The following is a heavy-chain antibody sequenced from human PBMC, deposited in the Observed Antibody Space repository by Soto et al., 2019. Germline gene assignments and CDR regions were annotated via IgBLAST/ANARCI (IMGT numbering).Heavy chain of an antibody. CDR1: GGSISSGTYY. Sequence: PSETLSLTCTVSGGSISSGTYYWGWVRQPPGKGLEWIGNIFYNVDTYYNPSLKSRVTISVDTSNNQFSLELTSVTAADTALYFCGRAPVYDAPHYFDYWGQGSRVTVSS. V-gene: IGHV4-39*02. CDR2: IFYNVDT. CDR3: GRAPVYDAPHYFDY. D-gene: IGHD1-20*01. J-gene: IGHJ4*02.